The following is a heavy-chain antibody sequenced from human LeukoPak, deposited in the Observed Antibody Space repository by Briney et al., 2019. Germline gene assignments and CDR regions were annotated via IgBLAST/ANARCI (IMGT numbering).Heavy chain of an antibody. Sequence: GGSLRLSCAASGFTFSNYWMHWVRQTPGKGLVWVSRINGDGSSIAYADSVKGRFTTSRDNAKNTLYLQMNSLRAEDTAVYYCARITIFGVVPLYGMDVWGQGTTVTVSS. CDR1: GFTFSNYW. J-gene: IGHJ6*02. D-gene: IGHD3-3*01. CDR3: ARITIFGVVPLYGMDV. CDR2: INGDGSSI. V-gene: IGHV3-74*01.